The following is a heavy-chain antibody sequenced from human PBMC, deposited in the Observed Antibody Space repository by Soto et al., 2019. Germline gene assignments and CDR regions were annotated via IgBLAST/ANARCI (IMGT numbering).Heavy chain of an antibody. J-gene: IGHJ4*02. CDR3: AQGRMLRPFDY. CDR2: TSNSGGST. CDR1: GFTFSNYA. Sequence: EVQLLESGGALIQPGGSLRLSCAPSGFTFSNYAMSWVRQAPGKVLEWVAATSNSGGSTFYAESVKGRFTISRDNSKNALYLQTSGLSAEDTAVYYCAQGRMLRPFDYWGQGTLLTVSS. D-gene: IGHD3-10*01. V-gene: IGHV3-23*01.